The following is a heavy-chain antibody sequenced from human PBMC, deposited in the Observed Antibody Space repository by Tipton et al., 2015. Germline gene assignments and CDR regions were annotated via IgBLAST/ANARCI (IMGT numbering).Heavy chain of an antibody. CDR3: ARRLPYFEWSKVYYFDY. V-gene: IGHV5-51*01. CDR2: IRPSDSET. J-gene: IGHJ4*02. CDR1: GYTFSNHW. D-gene: IGHD3-9*01. Sequence: VQLVQSGGEVKKPGESLKISCKVSGYTFSNHWIGWVRQMPGKGLEWVGIIRPSDSETKYSPSFEGLVTISADKSTSTAYLQWSSLKASDTAVYYCARRLPYFEWSKVYYFDYWGQGSPVTVSP.